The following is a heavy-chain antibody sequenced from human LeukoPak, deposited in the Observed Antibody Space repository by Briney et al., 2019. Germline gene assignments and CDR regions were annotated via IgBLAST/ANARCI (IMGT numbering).Heavy chain of an antibody. CDR3: TREEDYYDSSALST. V-gene: IGHV3-73*01. CDR1: GLTFSNYG. Sequence: GRSLRLSCAASGLTFSNYGMHWVRQAFGRGLEWVGRIRSKANSYASAYAESVKGRFTISRDDSKNTAYLQMNSLKTEDTAVYYCTREEDYYDSSALSTWGQGTLVTVSS. D-gene: IGHD3-22*01. CDR2: IRSKANSYAS. J-gene: IGHJ4*02.